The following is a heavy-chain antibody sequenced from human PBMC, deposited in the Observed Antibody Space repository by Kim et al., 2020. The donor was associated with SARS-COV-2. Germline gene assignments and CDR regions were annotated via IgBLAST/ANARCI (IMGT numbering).Heavy chain of an antibody. D-gene: IGHD6-19*01. CDR1: GFTLSGST. Sequence: GGSLRLSCAASGFTLSGSTVHWVRQASGKGLDWVGRIRSKANSYATAYAASVKNRFTISRDDSKNTAYLQMNSLKTEDTAVYYCARVNPIAGGWYDAFD. CDR2: IRSKANSYAT. V-gene: IGHV3-73*01. CDR3: ARVNPIAGGWYDAFD. J-gene: IGHJ3*02.